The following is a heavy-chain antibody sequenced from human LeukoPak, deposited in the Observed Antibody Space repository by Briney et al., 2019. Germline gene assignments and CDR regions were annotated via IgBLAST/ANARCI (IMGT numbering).Heavy chain of an antibody. CDR3: ARALRTPPYYFDY. Sequence: GGSPRLSCAASGFTVSSNYMSWVRQAPGQGLEWVSVIYSGVSAYYADSVKGRFTISRDNSKNTLYLQMSSLRAEDTAVYYCARALRTPPYYFDYWGQGTLVTVSS. V-gene: IGHV3-53*01. CDR2: IYSGVSA. CDR1: GFTVSSNY. D-gene: IGHD2-15*01. J-gene: IGHJ4*02.